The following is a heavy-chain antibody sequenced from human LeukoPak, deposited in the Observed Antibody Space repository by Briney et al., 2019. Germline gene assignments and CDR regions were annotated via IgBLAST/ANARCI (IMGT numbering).Heavy chain of an antibody. CDR3: AKSRMIVVTSRAEYFQH. J-gene: IGHJ1*01. V-gene: IGHV3-23*01. Sequence: GGSLGLSCAASGFTFSSYAMSWVRQAPGKGLEWVSAISGSGGSTYYADSVKGRFTISRDNSKNTLYLQLNSLRAEDTAVYYCAKSRMIVVTSRAEYFQHWGQGTLVTVSS. CDR2: ISGSGGST. D-gene: IGHD3-22*01. CDR1: GFTFSSYA.